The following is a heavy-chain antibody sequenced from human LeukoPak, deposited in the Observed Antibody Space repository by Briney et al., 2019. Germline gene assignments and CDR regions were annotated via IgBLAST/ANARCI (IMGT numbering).Heavy chain of an antibody. CDR1: GFTLSSYS. Sequence: PGGCLRLSCAASGFTLSSYSMNWVRQAPGKGLEWVSSICSSSRYINNVDSVKGRFTISRDNAKNSLYLQMNSLRAEDTAVYYCARGREYYYDSSGYYYVSLYYYYYGMDVWGQGTTVTAAS. CDR2: ICSSSRYI. V-gene: IGHV3-21*01. D-gene: IGHD3-22*01. CDR3: ARGREYYYDSSGYYYVSLYYYYYGMDV. J-gene: IGHJ6*02.